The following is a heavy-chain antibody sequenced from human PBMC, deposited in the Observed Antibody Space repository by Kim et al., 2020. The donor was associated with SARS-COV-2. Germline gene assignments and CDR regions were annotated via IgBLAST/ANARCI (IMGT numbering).Heavy chain of an antibody. CDR2: IYTSGST. V-gene: IGHV4-61*02. CDR3: ARGGHGDNWFDP. CDR1: GGSISSGSYY. Sequence: SETLSLTCTVSGGSISSGSYYWSWIRQPAGKGLEWIGRIYTSGSTNYNPSLKSRVTISVDTSKNQFSLKLSSVTAADTAVYYCARGGHGDNWFDPWGQGTLVTVSS. D-gene: IGHD4-17*01. J-gene: IGHJ5*02.